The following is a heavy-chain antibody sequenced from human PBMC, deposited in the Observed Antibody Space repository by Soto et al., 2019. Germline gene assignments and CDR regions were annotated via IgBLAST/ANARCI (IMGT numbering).Heavy chain of an antibody. Sequence: PGGSMRLSCAASGFTVSSNYMSWVSQAPGKGLEWVSVIYSGGSTYYADSVKGRFTISRDNSKNTLYLQMNSLRAEDTAVYYCARDLFGYLGVFDIWGQGTMVTVSS. J-gene: IGHJ3*02. CDR3: ARDLFGYLGVFDI. CDR1: GFTVSSNY. D-gene: IGHD3-10*01. V-gene: IGHV3-66*01. CDR2: IYSGGST.